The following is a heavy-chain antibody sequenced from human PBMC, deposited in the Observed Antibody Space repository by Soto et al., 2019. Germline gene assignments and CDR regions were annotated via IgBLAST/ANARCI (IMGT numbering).Heavy chain of an antibody. Sequence: GGSLRLSCAASGFTFSDYYMSWIRQALGKGLEWVSYISSSGSTIYYADSVKGRFTISRDNAKNSLYLQMNSLRAEDTAVYYCARDRTMVRGVIITPSFDPWGQGTLVTVSS. J-gene: IGHJ5*02. CDR1: GFTFSDYY. CDR2: ISSSGSTI. D-gene: IGHD3-10*01. V-gene: IGHV3-11*01. CDR3: ARDRTMVRGVIITPSFDP.